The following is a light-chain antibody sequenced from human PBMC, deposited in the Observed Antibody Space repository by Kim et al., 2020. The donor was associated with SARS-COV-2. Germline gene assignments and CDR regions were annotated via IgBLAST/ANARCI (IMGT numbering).Light chain of an antibody. V-gene: IGKV1-27*01. CDR3: QKYDSAPWT. CDR2: ATS. CDR1: QGISNY. J-gene: IGKJ1*01. Sequence: ASVGDEVTITCRASQGISNYLAWYQQTPGKAPKLLIYATSTLQSGVPSRFRGSRSGTDFTLIITRLQPEDVATYYCQKYDSAPWTFGQGTKVEVK.